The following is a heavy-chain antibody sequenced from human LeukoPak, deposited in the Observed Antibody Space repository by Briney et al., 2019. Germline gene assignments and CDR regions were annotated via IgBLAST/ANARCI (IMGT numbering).Heavy chain of an antibody. CDR3: ARHPGSNYYYYYMDV. D-gene: IGHD4-11*01. CDR2: INHSGST. CDR1: GGSFSGYY. J-gene: IGHJ6*03. Sequence: SESLSLTCAVYGGSFSGYYWSWIRQPPGKGLEWIGEINHSGSTNYNPSLKSRVTISVDTSMNQFSLKLSSVTAADTAVYYCARHPGSNYYYYYMDVWGKGTTVTVSS. V-gene: IGHV4-34*01.